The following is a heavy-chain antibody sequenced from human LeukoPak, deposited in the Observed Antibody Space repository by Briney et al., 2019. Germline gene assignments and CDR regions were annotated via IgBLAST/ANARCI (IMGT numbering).Heavy chain of an antibody. CDR2: ITGSGGST. D-gene: IGHD3-10*01. J-gene: IGHJ6*03. CDR3: AKDGSGSYYFSYYYYYMDV. V-gene: IGHV3-23*01. Sequence: GGSLRPSCAASGFTFSNYAMTWVRQAPGKGLEWVSAITGSGGSTYYTDPVKGRFTISRDNSKNALYLQMNSLRPEDTAVYYCAKDGSGSYYFSYYYYYMDVWGKGTTVTASS. CDR1: GFTFSNYA.